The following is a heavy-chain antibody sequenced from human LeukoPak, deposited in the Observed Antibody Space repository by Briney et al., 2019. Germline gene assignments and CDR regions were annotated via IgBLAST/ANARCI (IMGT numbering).Heavy chain of an antibody. CDR2: IHTSGTT. D-gene: IGHD4-17*01. CDR1: GGSISTYY. Sequence: SETLSLTCTVSGGSISTYYWSWIRQPAGNRLEWIWRIHTSGTTHSSPSLQSRVTMSVDTSKNQFSLNLNSVTAADTAVYYCARDPGDTYHDWYFDLWGHGTVVSVSS. CDR3: ARDPGDTYHDWYFDL. J-gene: IGHJ2*01. V-gene: IGHV4-4*07.